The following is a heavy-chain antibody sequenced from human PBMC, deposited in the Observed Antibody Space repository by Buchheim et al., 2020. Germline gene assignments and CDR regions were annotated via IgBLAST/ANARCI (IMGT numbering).Heavy chain of an antibody. Sequence: QVQLVESGGGVVQPGRSLRLSCAASGFTFSSYGMHWVRQAPGKGLEWVAVIWYDGSNKYYADSVKGRFHISRDNSKNTLYLQMSSLRVEDTAVYYCARDLCGGDCYSTDFFKIDVWGQGTT. CDR3: ARDLCGGDCYSTDFFKIDV. CDR2: IWYDGSNK. D-gene: IGHD2-21*01. V-gene: IGHV3-33*01. CDR1: GFTFSSYG. J-gene: IGHJ6*02.